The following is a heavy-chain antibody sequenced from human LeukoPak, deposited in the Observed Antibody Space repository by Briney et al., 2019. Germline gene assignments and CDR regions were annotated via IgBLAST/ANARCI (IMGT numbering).Heavy chain of an antibody. V-gene: IGHV1-2*06. J-gene: IGHJ5*02. CDR1: GYTFSGHY. CDR3: ASVVGATGNWFDP. Sequence: ASVKVSCKASGYTFSGHYLHWVRQAPGQGLEWMGRINPNSGGTNYAQKFQGRVTMTRDTSISTAYMELSRLRSDDTAVYYCASVVGATGNWFDPWGQGTLVTVSS. CDR2: INPNSGGT. D-gene: IGHD1-26*01.